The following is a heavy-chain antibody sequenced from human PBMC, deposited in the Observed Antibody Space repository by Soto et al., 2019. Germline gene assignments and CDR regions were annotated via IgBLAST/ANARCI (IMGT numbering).Heavy chain of an antibody. CDR3: AKNGQPPYYFYGLDV. CDR2: ISCYNGDT. V-gene: IGHV1-18*01. Sequence: QGHLVQSGAEVKKPGTSVKVSCKASGYTFTRYGISLVRQAPGQGLEWMGCISCYNGDTNYAQNLQGRVTMIIDTSTSTAYMELRRLTSDDTAVYYCAKNGQPPYYFYGLDVWGQGTTVTVYS. CDR1: GYTFTRYG. D-gene: IGHD2-8*01. J-gene: IGHJ6*02.